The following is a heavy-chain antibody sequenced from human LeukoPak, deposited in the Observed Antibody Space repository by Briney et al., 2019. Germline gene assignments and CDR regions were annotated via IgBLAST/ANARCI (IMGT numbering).Heavy chain of an antibody. V-gene: IGHV3-33*06. CDR3: AKEAYGGNSGVSDY. Sequence: PGGSLRLSCAASGFTFSSYGMHWVRQAPGKGLEWVAVIWYDGSNKYYADSVKGRFTISRDNSKNTLYLQMNSLRAEDTAVYYCAKEAYGGNSGVSDYWGQGTLVTVSS. J-gene: IGHJ4*02. D-gene: IGHD4-23*01. CDR2: IWYDGSNK. CDR1: GFTFSSYG.